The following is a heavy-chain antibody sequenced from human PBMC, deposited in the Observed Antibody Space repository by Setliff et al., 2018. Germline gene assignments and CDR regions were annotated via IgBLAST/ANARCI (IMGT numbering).Heavy chain of an antibody. CDR1: GYTFSSYS. Sequence: RASVKVSCKASGYTFSSYSMHWVRQAPGQRLEWMGWINAANENTQYSKKFQGRLTITRDTSANTAYMELSSLRSEDTALYYCARDGVGVPAIDYGTDVWGQGTTVTVSS. J-gene: IGHJ6*02. CDR2: INAANENT. CDR3: ARDGVGVPAIDYGTDV. V-gene: IGHV1-3*01. D-gene: IGHD2-2*01.